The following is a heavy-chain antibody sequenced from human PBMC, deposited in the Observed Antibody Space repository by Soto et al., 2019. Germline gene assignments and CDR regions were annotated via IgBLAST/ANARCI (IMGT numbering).Heavy chain of an antibody. V-gene: IGHV1-8*01. CDR2: MNPNSGNT. CDR3: ARAYDFWSGPNWFDP. CDR1: GYTFTSYD. J-gene: IGHJ5*02. D-gene: IGHD3-3*01. Sequence: ASVKVSCKASGYTFTSYDINWVRQATGQGLEWMGWMNPNSGNTGYAQKFQGRVTMTRNTSISTAYMELSSLRSEDTAVYYCARAYDFWSGPNWFDPWGQGTLVTVSS.